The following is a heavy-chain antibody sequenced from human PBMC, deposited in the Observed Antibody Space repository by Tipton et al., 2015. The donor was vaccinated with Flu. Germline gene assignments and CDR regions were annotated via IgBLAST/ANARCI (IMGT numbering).Heavy chain of an antibody. J-gene: IGHJ4*02. D-gene: IGHD3-10*01. V-gene: IGHV3-7*01. Sequence: GSLRLSCAASGFSFSNYWMSWVRQTPGKGLEWVASIKQDGSEKHYVDSVKGRFTISRDNTKNSLFLQMNSLRADDAAVYYCVRKGFGDYWGQGALVTVSS. CDR1: GFSFSNYW. CDR2: IKQDGSEK. CDR3: VRKGFGDY.